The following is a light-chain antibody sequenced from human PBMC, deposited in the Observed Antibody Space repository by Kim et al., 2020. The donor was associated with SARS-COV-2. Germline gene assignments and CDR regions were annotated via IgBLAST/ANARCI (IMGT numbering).Light chain of an antibody. J-gene: IGKJ2*01. CDR1: QGISSY. CDR2: AAS. CDR3: QQYYSYGYT. V-gene: IGKV1-8*01. Sequence: AIRITQSPSSLSASTGDRVTITCRASQGISSYLAWYQQKPGKAPKLLIYAASTLQSGVPSRFSGSGSGTDFTLTISCLQSEDFATYYCQQYYSYGYTFGQGTKLEI.